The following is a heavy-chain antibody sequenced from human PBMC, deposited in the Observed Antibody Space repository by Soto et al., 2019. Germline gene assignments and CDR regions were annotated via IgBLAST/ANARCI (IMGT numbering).Heavy chain of an antibody. V-gene: IGHV3-21*01. D-gene: IGHD3-3*01. CDR1: GFTFSIYS. CDR3: ARDQFLEWGLSSSNWFDP. J-gene: IGHJ5*02. CDR2: ISSMSSYI. Sequence: GSGRVAWAASGFTFSIYSMNWVRQAPGKGLEWVSSISSMSSYIYYADSVKGGFTISRDNAKNSLYLQMNSLRAEDTAVYYCARDQFLEWGLSSSNWFDPWGQGTLVTVSS.